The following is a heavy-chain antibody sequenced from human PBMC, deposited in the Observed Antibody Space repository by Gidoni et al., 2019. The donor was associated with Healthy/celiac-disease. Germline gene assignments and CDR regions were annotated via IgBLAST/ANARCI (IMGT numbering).Heavy chain of an antibody. CDR2: IYYSGST. CDR3: ARAGGYYYGMDV. Sequence: QVQLQESGPGLVKPSETLSLTCTVSGGSLRSYYWSWIRQPPGKGLEWIGYIYYSGSTNYNPSLKSRVTISVDTSKNQFSLKLSSVTAADTAVYYCARAGGYYYGMDVWGQGTTVTVPS. CDR1: GGSLRSYY. J-gene: IGHJ6*02. V-gene: IGHV4-59*01.